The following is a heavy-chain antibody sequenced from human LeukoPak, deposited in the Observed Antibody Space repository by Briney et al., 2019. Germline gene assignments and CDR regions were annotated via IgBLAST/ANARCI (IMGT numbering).Heavy chain of an antibody. CDR2: ISYDGSNK. Sequence: GRSLRLSCAASGFTFSSYAMHWVRQAPGKGLEWVAVISYDGSNKYYADSVKGRFTISRDNSKNTLYLQMNSLRAEDTAVYYCARGEYSGYDFYSPWSSWGQGTLVTVSS. CDR3: ARGEYSGYDFYSPWSS. V-gene: IGHV3-30-3*01. D-gene: IGHD5-12*01. CDR1: GFTFSSYA. J-gene: IGHJ5*02.